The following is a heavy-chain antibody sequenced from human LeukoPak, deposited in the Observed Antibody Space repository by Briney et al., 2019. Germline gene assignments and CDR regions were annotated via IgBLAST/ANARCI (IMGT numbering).Heavy chain of an antibody. CDR1: GFTFSSYG. CDR3: RGSGSYFDYYYMDV. Sequence: PGGSLRLSCAASGFTFSSYGMSWVRQAPGKGLEWVSAISGSGGSTYYADSVKGRFTISRDNSKNTLYLQMNSLRAEDTAVYYCRGSGSYFDYYYMDVWGKGTTVTISS. V-gene: IGHV3-23*01. J-gene: IGHJ6*03. CDR2: ISGSGGST. D-gene: IGHD3-10*01.